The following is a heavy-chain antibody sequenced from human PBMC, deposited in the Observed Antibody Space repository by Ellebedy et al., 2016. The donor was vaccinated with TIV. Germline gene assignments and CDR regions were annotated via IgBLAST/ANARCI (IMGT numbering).Heavy chain of an antibody. V-gene: IGHV4-34*01. CDR2: INHSGST. CDR3: ARGRYYYGSGSYFSLPFDY. Sequence: SETLSLXXAVYGGSFSGYYWSWIRQPPGKGLEWIGEINHSGSTNYNPSLKSRVTISVDTSKNQFSLKLSSVTAADTAVYYCARGRYYYGSGSYFSLPFDYWGQGTLVTVSS. J-gene: IGHJ4*02. CDR1: GGSFSGYY. D-gene: IGHD3-10*01.